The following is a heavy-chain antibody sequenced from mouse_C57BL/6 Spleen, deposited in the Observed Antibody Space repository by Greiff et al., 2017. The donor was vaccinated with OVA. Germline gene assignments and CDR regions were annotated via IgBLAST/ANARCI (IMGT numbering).Heavy chain of an antibody. CDR3: ARGVDGYYAMDY. J-gene: IGHJ4*01. Sequence: EVHLVESGPGMVKPSQSLSLTCTVTGYSITSGYDWHWIRHFPGNKLEWMGYISYSGSTNYNPSLKSRISITHDTSKNHFFLKLNSVTTEDTATYYCARGVDGYYAMDYWGQGTSVTVSS. V-gene: IGHV3-1*01. CDR1: GYSITSGYD. CDR2: ISYSGST. D-gene: IGHD1-1*01.